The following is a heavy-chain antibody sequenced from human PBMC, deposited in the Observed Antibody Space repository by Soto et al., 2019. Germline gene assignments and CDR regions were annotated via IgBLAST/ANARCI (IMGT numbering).Heavy chain of an antibody. D-gene: IGHD3-3*01. CDR2: IYYSGST. CDR3: ARLLTGHSYYDFWSGFSDAFDI. J-gene: IGHJ3*02. Sequence: SETLSLTCTVSGGSISSSSYYWGWIRQPPGKGLEWIGSIYYSGSTYYNPSLKSRVTISVDASKNQFSLKLSSVTAAESAMYYCARLLTGHSYYDFWSGFSDAFDIWGQGTMVTVSS. CDR1: GGSISSSSYY. V-gene: IGHV4-39*01.